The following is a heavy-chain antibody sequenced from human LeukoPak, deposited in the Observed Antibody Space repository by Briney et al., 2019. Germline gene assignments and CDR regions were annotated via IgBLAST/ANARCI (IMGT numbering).Heavy chain of an antibody. D-gene: IGHD3-22*01. Sequence: GESLKISCKGSGYRFSTYWIGWVRQMPGKGLEWMGIIYPGDSDTRYSPSFQGQVTISADKSISTAYLQWSSLKASDTAMYYCARRFDSSGYPENDAFDIWGQGTMVTVSS. CDR2: IYPGDSDT. CDR3: ARRFDSSGYPENDAFDI. V-gene: IGHV5-51*01. J-gene: IGHJ3*02. CDR1: GYRFSTYW.